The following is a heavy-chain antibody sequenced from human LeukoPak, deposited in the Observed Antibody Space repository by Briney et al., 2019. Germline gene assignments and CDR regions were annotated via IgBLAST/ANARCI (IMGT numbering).Heavy chain of an antibody. Sequence: SSVKLSCSAYGGTFSSYAISWLRQPPGPGLEWRGGFIPILGTANYAQKFQGRVTITTDKSTSTAYMELRSLRSDDTAVYYCARDSPLRYSGYEMDVWGQGTTVTVSS. CDR3: ARDSPLRYSGYEMDV. CDR2: FIPILGTA. D-gene: IGHD5-12*01. CDR1: GGTFSSYA. V-gene: IGHV1-69*05. J-gene: IGHJ6*02.